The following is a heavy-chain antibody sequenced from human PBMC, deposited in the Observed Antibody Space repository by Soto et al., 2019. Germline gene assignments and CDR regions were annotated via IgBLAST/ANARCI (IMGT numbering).Heavy chain of an antibody. Sequence: HEHLVQSGAEVKRPGASMKVSCKASGYSFTGYYIHWVRQAPGQGLEWMGWINPDSGATNNAQNFQGRFTLTSDTSISTASMDLTTLTSDDTAVYYCARGDYGTGGYPFPYFDYWGQGTLVIVSS. D-gene: IGHD2-8*02. V-gene: IGHV1-2*02. J-gene: IGHJ4*02. CDR3: ARGDYGTGGYPFPYFDY. CDR2: INPDSGAT. CDR1: GYSFTGYY.